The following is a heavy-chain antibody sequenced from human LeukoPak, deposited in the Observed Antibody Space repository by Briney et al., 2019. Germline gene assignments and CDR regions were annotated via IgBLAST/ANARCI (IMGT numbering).Heavy chain of an antibody. Sequence: GGSLRLSCAASAFTFSSYAMSWVRQAPGKGLEWVSGISGSGGSTYYADSVKGRFTVSRDNSKNTLYLQMSLRAEDTAVYYCAKASDYTNSWYLYYFDYWGQGTLVTVSS. CDR3: AKASDYTNSWYLYYFDY. CDR2: ISGSGGST. J-gene: IGHJ4*02. CDR1: AFTFSSYA. V-gene: IGHV3-23*01. D-gene: IGHD6-13*01.